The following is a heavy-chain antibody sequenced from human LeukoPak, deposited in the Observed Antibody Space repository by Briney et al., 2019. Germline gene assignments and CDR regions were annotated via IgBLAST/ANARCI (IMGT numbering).Heavy chain of an antibody. Sequence: SETLSLTCAVSGYSISSGYYWGWIRQPPGKGLEWIGNIYHSGSTYYNPSLKSRVTISADTSKNQFSLKLSSVTAADTAVYYCARQGPRFGEDYFDYWGQGTLVTVSS. J-gene: IGHJ4*02. CDR3: ARQGPRFGEDYFDY. D-gene: IGHD3-10*02. CDR1: GYSISSGYY. V-gene: IGHV4-38-2*01. CDR2: IYHSGST.